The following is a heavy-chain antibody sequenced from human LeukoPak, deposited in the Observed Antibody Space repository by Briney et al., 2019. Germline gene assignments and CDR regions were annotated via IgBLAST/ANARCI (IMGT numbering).Heavy chain of an antibody. Sequence: GGSLRLSCAASGFTFSSYGMHWVRQAPGKGLEWVAVISYDGSNKYYADFVKGRFTISRDNSKNTLYLQMNSLRAEDTAVYYCAKEQDYYGSGIFDYWGQGTLVTVSS. CDR3: AKEQDYYGSGIFDY. V-gene: IGHV3-30*18. J-gene: IGHJ4*02. CDR1: GFTFSSYG. CDR2: ISYDGSNK. D-gene: IGHD3-10*01.